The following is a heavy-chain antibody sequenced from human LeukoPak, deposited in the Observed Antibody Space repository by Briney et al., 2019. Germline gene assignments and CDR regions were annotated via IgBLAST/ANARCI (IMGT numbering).Heavy chain of an antibody. V-gene: IGHV4-39*07. CDR2: INHSGST. CDR3: ARDSRITIFGVVPYGGWFDP. Sequence: PSETLSLTCTVSGGSISSSSYYWGWIRQPPGKGLEWIGEINHSGSTNYNPSLKSRVTISVDTSKNQFSLKLSSVTAADTAVYYCARDSRITIFGVVPYGGWFDPWGQGTLVTVSS. CDR1: GGSISSSSYY. D-gene: IGHD3-3*01. J-gene: IGHJ5*02.